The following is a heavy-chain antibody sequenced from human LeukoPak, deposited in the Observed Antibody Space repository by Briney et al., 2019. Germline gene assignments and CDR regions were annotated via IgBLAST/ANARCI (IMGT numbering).Heavy chain of an antibody. Sequence: GGSLRLSCAASGFTFSSYGMHWVRQAPGKGLEWVAFIRYDGSNKYYADSVKGRFTISRDNSKNTLYLQMNSLRAEDTAVYYCAKDPTHYYDSSGYTYYFDYWGQGTLVTVSS. CDR2: IRYDGSNK. CDR3: AKDPTHYYDSSGYTYYFDY. D-gene: IGHD3-22*01. V-gene: IGHV3-30*02. J-gene: IGHJ4*02. CDR1: GFTFSSYG.